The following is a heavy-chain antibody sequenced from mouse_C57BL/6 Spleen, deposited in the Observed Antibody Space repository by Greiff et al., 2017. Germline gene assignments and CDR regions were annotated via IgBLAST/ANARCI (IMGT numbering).Heavy chain of an antibody. Sequence: EVMLVESEGGLVQPGSSMKLSCTASGFTFSDYYMAWVRQVPEKGLEWVANINYDGSSTYYLDSLKSRFIISRDNAKNILYLQMSSLKSEDTATYYCAREYDYDGGYFDYWGQGTTLTVSS. J-gene: IGHJ2*01. CDR3: AREYDYDGGYFDY. CDR2: INYDGSST. D-gene: IGHD2-4*01. CDR1: GFTFSDYY. V-gene: IGHV5-16*01.